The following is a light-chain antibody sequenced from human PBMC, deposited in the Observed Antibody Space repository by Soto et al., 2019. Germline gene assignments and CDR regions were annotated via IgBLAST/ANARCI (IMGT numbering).Light chain of an antibody. Sequence: EIVLTQSPGTLSLSPGEGATLSCRASQTVSSNYLAWYQQKPGQAPRLLIYGASSRATGIPDTFRASGSGTGFTLTITRLEPDDFAVYYCQQYGTSPPTFGQGTKVDIK. J-gene: IGKJ1*01. V-gene: IGKV3-20*01. CDR2: GAS. CDR3: QQYGTSPPT. CDR1: QTVSSNY.